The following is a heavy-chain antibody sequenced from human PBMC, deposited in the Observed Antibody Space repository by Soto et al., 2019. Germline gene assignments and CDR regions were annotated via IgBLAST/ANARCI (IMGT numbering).Heavy chain of an antibody. Sequence: QVQLVQSGAEVKKPGASVKVSCKASGYTFTGYYMHWVRQAPGQGLEWMGWINPNSGGTNYAQKFQGQVHMARDTSISTAYMELSRLRSDDTAVYYCARVLDYYDSSAQKDYWGQGTLVTVSS. CDR3: ARVLDYYDSSAQKDY. D-gene: IGHD3-22*01. CDR1: GYTFTGYY. V-gene: IGHV1-2*02. CDR2: INPNSGGT. J-gene: IGHJ4*02.